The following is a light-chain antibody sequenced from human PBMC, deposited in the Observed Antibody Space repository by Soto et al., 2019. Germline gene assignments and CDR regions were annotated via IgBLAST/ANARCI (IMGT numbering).Light chain of an antibody. J-gene: IGLJ1*01. V-gene: IGLV2-14*01. CDR2: EVN. Sequence: QSVLTQPASVSGSPGQSITISCTGTSSDIGAYDYVSWFQQHPGKAPKLMISEVNNRTAGVSNRFSGSKSGNTAYLTSAGRQGEDEAEEWGFSFTTTSTHVFGTGTKVTVL. CDR1: SSDIGAYDY. CDR3: FSFTTTSTHV.